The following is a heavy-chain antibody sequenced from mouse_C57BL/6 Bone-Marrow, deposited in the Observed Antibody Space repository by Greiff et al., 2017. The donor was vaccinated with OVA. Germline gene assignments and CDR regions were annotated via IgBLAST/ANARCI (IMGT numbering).Heavy chain of an antibody. J-gene: IGHJ3*01. CDR1: GYAFRSYW. V-gene: IGHV1-80*01. CDR2: IYPGDGDT. CDR3: ARGGAAQASWFAY. Sequence: QVQLQQSGAELVKPGASVKISCKASGYAFRSYWMNWVKQRPGKGLEWIGQIYPGDGDTNYNGKFKGKATLTADKSSSTAYMQLSSLTSEDSAVYFCARGGAAQASWFAYWGQGTLVTVSA. D-gene: IGHD3-2*02.